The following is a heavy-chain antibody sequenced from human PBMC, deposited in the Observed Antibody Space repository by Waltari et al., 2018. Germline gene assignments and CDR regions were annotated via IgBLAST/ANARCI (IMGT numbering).Heavy chain of an antibody. CDR3: ARCIVVPGYYYYYGMDV. D-gene: IGHD2-2*01. V-gene: IGHV3-48*03. CDR1: GFPFSSYE. J-gene: IGHJ6*02. CDR2: ISSSGSTI. Sequence: EVQLVESGGGLVQPGGSLRLSCAASGFPFSSYEMNWVRQAPGKGLECVSYISSSGSTIYYADSVKGRFTISRDNAKNSLYLQMNSLRAEDTAVYYCARCIVVPGYYYYYGMDVWGQGTTVTVSS.